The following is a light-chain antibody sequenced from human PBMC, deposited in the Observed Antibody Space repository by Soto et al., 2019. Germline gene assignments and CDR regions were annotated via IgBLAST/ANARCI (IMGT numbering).Light chain of an antibody. J-gene: IGLJ3*02. CDR2: DVS. Sequence: QSALTQPRSVSGSPGQSVTISCTGTSSDVGGYNYVSWYQQHPGKAPKLMIYDVSKRPSGVPDRFSGSKSGNTASLTISGLQAEDGADYYCCSYAGSYTLLFGGGTQLTVL. CDR3: CSYAGSYTLL. V-gene: IGLV2-11*01. CDR1: SSDVGGYNY.